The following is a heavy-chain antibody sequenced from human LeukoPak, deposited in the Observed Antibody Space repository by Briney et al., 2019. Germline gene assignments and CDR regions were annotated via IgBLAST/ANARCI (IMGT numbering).Heavy chain of an antibody. V-gene: IGHV3-21*04. CDR3: AKGLVDTAMVIDAFDI. CDR2: VSRTATYT. CDR1: GFTFSAYD. D-gene: IGHD5-18*01. Sequence: GGSLRLSCVASGFTFSAYDINWVRQAPGKGLEWVSSVSRTATYTTYADSVKGRFTISRDNVNNSMFLQMNSLRAEDTAVYYCAKGLVDTAMVIDAFDIWGQGTMVTVSS. J-gene: IGHJ3*02.